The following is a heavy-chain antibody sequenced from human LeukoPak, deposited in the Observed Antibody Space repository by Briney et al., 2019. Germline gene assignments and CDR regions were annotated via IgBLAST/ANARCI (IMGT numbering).Heavy chain of an antibody. D-gene: IGHD2-21*02. V-gene: IGHV3-23*01. J-gene: IGHJ4*02. CDR1: GFTFSGYA. CDR3: AKEMAYCGGDCYSWVGTFDY. CDR2: ISGSGGST. Sequence: GGSLRLSCAASGFTFSGYAMSWVRQAPGKGLEWVSAISGSGGSTYYADSVKGRFTISRDNSKNTLYPQMNSLRAEDTAVYYCAKEMAYCGGDCYSWVGTFDYWGQGTLVTVSS.